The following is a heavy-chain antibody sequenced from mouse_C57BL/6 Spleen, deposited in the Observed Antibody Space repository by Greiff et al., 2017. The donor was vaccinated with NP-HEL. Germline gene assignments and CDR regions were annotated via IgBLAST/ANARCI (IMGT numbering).Heavy chain of an antibody. CDR3: ARYYDYDEGYFDV. D-gene: IGHD2-4*01. CDR2: IYPGDGDT. Sequence: QVQLKQSGPELVKPGASVKISCKASGYAFSSSWMNWVKQRPGRGLEWIGRIYPGDGDTNYNGKFKGKATLTADKSSSTAYMQLSSLTSEDSAVYFGARYYDYDEGYFDVWGTGTTVTVSS. CDR1: GYAFSSSW. J-gene: IGHJ1*03. V-gene: IGHV1-82*01.